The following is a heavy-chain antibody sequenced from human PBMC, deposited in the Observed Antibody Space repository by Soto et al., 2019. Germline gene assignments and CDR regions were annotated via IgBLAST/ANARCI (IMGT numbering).Heavy chain of an antibody. Sequence: ASVKVSCKASGYTFTGYYMHWVRQAPGQGLEWMGWINPNSGDTNYAQKFQGWVTMTRDTSISTAYMELSRLRSDDTAVYYCARGGPNVDTAMVIRPFDYWGQGTLVTVSS. V-gene: IGHV1-2*04. CDR2: INPNSGDT. CDR3: ARGGPNVDTAMVIRPFDY. D-gene: IGHD5-18*01. J-gene: IGHJ4*02. CDR1: GYTFTGYY.